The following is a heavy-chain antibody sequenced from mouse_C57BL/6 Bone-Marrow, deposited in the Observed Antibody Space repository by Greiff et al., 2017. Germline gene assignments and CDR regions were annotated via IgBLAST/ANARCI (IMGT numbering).Heavy chain of an antibody. CDR3: TRWTYDGCLGY. V-gene: IGHV1S81*02. D-gene: IGHD2-3*01. J-gene: IGHJ2*01. CDR2: INPSNGGT. CDR1: GYTFTSYY. Sequence: QVQLQQSGAELVKPGASVKLSCKASGYTFTSYYMYWVKQRPGQGLEWIGEINPSNGGTNFNEKLKSKATLTLDKTSSTAYMRLSSLTSEDSAVYDCTRWTYDGCLGYWGQGTTLTVSS.